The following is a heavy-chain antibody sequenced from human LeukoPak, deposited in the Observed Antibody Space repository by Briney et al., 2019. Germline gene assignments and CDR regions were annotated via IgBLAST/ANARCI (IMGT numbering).Heavy chain of an antibody. CDR3: ARDRGNYCSSTSCPSRFDY. J-gene: IGHJ4*02. CDR2: ISSSSSYI. D-gene: IGHD2-2*01. V-gene: IGHV3-21*01. Sequence: GGSLRLSCAASGFTFSSYSMNWVRQAPGKGLEWVSSISSSSSYIYYADSVRGRFTISRDNAKNSLYLQMNSLRAEDTAVYYCARDRGNYCSSTSCPSRFDYWGQGTLVTVSS. CDR1: GFTFSSYS.